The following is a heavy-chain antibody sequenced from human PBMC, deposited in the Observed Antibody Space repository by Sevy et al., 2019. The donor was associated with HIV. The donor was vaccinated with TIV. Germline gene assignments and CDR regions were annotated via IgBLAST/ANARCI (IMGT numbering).Heavy chain of an antibody. CDR3: AKALNPALESMIEVILRTLKGFDV. V-gene: IGHV3-23*01. Sequence: GGSLRLSCTASGFTFNTHAMTWVRQAPGKGLEWGSVISGPGLSTYYADSVKGRFTISRDNSKNTLYLQMNSLRVDDTATYYCAKALNPALESMIEVILRTLKGFDVWGQGTMVTVSS. CDR1: GFTFNTHA. J-gene: IGHJ3*01. CDR2: ISGPGLST. D-gene: IGHD3-22*01.